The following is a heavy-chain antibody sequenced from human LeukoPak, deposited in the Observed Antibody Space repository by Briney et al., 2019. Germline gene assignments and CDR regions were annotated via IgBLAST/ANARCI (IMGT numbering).Heavy chain of an antibody. CDR3: ARSPHTHYYGSGSYDY. CDR2: IFYSGST. CDR1: SGSISTSNYY. Sequence: PSETLSLTCTVSSGSISTSNYYWGWVRQPPGKALEWIGNIFYSGSTYYSPSLKSRVTISLDTSRNQFSLKLSSVTAADTAVYYCARSPHTHYYGSGSYDYWGQGTLVTVSS. V-gene: IGHV4-39*07. J-gene: IGHJ4*02. D-gene: IGHD3-10*01.